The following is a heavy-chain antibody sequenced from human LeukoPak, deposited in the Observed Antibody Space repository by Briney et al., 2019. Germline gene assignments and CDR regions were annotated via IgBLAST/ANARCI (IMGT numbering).Heavy chain of an antibody. Sequence: ASVKVSCRASGYTFTSYHMHWVRQAPGQGLEWMGIINPSGGTTNYAQKFRGRVTMTRDMSTSTAYMELSRLRSDDTAVYYCARHDIVVAYYFDYWGQGTLVTVSS. CDR3: ARHDIVVAYYFDY. D-gene: IGHD2-2*01. J-gene: IGHJ4*02. CDR1: GYTFTSYH. CDR2: INPSGGTT. V-gene: IGHV1-46*01.